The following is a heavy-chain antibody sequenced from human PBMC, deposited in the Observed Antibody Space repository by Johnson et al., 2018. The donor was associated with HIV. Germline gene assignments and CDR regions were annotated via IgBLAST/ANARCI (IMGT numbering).Heavy chain of an antibody. J-gene: IGHJ3*02. Sequence: EVQLVESWGGVVQPGRSLRLSCAASGFTFSSYAMHWVRQAPGKGLEWVSAISGSGGSTYYADSVKGRFTISRDNSKNTLYLQMHSLRAEDTAVYYCAKEVADYNFWSGYSSNAFDIWGQGTMVTVSS. CDR1: GFTFSSYA. V-gene: IGHV3-23*04. CDR2: ISGSGGST. CDR3: AKEVADYNFWSGYSSNAFDI. D-gene: IGHD3-3*01.